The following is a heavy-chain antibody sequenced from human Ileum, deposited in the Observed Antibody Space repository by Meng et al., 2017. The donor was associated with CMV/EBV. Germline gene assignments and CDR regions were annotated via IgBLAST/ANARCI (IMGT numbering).Heavy chain of an antibody. CDR2: MYDSGTT. Sequence: GQCVECGGGVVQPGGSLRLSCAASGFTISDNSMNWVRQAPGKGPEWVSLMYDSGTTKYADSVKGRFTISRDNSKNTLYLQMNSLRVEDTAVYYCAGDGGYSDPWGQGTLVTVSS. D-gene: IGHD2-21*01. V-gene: IGHV3-66*01. CDR1: GFTISDNS. J-gene: IGHJ5*02. CDR3: AGDGGYSDP.